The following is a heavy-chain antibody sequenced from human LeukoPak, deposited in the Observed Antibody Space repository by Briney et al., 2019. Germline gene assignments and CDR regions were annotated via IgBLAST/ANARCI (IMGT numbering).Heavy chain of an antibody. D-gene: IGHD4-23*01. Sequence: SETLSLTCTVSGGSISSYYWSWIRQPPGKGPEWIGYIYYSGSTTYNPSLKSRVTISVDTSKNQFSLKLSPVTAADTAVYYCARHQRGNSDAFNIWGQGTMVTVSS. V-gene: IGHV4-59*01. J-gene: IGHJ3*02. CDR1: GGSISSYY. CDR2: IYYSGST. CDR3: ARHQRGNSDAFNI.